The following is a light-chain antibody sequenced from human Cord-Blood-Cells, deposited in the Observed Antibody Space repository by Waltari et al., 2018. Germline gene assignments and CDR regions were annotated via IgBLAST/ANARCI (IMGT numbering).Light chain of an antibody. V-gene: IGKV2-28*01. CDR3: MQALQTPPA. Sequence: DIVMTQSPLSLPVTPGEPASISCRSSQSLLHINGYNYLDWYLQKPGQSPQLLIYLGSNRASGVPDRFSGSGSGTYFTLKISRVEAEDVGVYYCMQALQTPPAFGAGTKVEIK. CDR1: QSLLHINGYNY. J-gene: IGKJ4*01. CDR2: LGS.